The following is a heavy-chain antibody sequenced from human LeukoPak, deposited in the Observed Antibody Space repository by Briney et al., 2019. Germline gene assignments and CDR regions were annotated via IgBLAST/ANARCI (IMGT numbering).Heavy chain of an antibody. CDR3: AKNPYGDYAFDY. V-gene: IGHV3-23*01. D-gene: IGHD4-17*01. Sequence: PGGSLRLSCAASGFTFSSYAMSWVRQAPGKGLEWVSAISGSGGSTYYADSVKGRFTISRDNSKNTLYLQMNSLRAEDTAVYCCAKNPYGDYAFDYWGQGTLVTVSS. CDR2: ISGSGGST. CDR1: GFTFSSYA. J-gene: IGHJ4*02.